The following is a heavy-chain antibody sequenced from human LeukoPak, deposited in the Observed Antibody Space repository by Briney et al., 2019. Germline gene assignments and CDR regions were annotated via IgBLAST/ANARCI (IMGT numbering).Heavy chain of an antibody. V-gene: IGHV3-74*01. CDR3: AKDSRYQLLLYYFDY. CDR1: GFTFSSTW. CDR2: IHSDGSST. Sequence: GGSLRLSCAASGFTFSSTWMHWFRQAPGKGPVWVSRIHSDGSSTIYADSVKGRFTISRDNARNTLYLQMNSLRAEDTAVYYCAKDSRYQLLLYYFDYWGQGTLVTVSS. D-gene: IGHD2-2*01. J-gene: IGHJ4*02.